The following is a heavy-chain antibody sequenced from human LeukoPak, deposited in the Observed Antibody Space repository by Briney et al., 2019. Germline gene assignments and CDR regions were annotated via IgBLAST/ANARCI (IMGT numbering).Heavy chain of an antibody. CDR2: ISGSGGST. D-gene: IGHD3-9*01. CDR1: GFTFSSYG. V-gene: IGHV3-23*01. J-gene: IGHJ6*03. CDR3: AKDGLRYFDWFMDV. Sequence: GGSLRLSCAASGFTFSSYGTSWVRQAPGKGLEWVSAISGSGGSTYYADSVKGRFTISRDNSKNTLYLQMNSLRAEDTAVYYCAKDGLRYFDWFMDVWGKGTTVTVSS.